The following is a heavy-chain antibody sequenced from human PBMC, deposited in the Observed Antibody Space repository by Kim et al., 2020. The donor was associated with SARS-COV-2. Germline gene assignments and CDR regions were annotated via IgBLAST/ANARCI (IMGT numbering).Heavy chain of an antibody. Sequence: LRRRVTISVDTSKNQFSLKLSSVTAADTAVYYCARPSYVWGSYRYSYFDYWGQGTLVTVSS. J-gene: IGHJ4*02. V-gene: IGHV4-34*01. CDR3: ARPSYVWGSYRYSYFDY. D-gene: IGHD3-16*02.